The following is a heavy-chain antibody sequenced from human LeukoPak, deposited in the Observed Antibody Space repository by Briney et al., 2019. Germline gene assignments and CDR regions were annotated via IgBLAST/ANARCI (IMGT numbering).Heavy chain of an antibody. CDR2: IYYSGST. Sequence: SETLSLTCAVYGGSFSGYYWSWIRQPPGKGLEWIGYIYYSGSTNYNPSLKSRVTISVDTSKNQFSLKLSSVTAADTAVYYCAREGPAGAFDIWGQGTMVTVSS. J-gene: IGHJ3*02. CDR3: AREGPAGAFDI. CDR1: GGSFSGYY. V-gene: IGHV4-59*01.